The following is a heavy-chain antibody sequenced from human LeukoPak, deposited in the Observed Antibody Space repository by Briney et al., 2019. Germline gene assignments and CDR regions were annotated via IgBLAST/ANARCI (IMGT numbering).Heavy chain of an antibody. J-gene: IGHJ6*03. CDR2: ISSSSSYI. D-gene: IGHD2-2*01. Sequence: GGSLRLSCAASGFTFSSFWMHWVRQAPGKGLEWVSSISSSSSYIYYADSVKGRFTISRDNAKNSLYLQMNSLRAEDTAVYYCARAAYCSSTSCPGEGYYYYYMDVWGKGTTVTVSS. CDR3: ARAAYCSSTSCPGEGYYYYYMDV. V-gene: IGHV3-21*01. CDR1: GFTFSSFW.